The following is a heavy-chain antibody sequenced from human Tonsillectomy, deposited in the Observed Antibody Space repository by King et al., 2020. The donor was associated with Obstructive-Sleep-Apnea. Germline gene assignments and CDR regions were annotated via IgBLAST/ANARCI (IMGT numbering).Heavy chain of an antibody. V-gene: IGHV3-66*01. Sequence: VQLVESGGGLVQPGGSLRLSCAASGFTVSTNYMSWVRQAPGKGLEWVSIIYSGGSTYYADSVKGRFTISRDNPKNTLYLQMNSLRAEDTAVYYWARDSSMRGMDVWGQGTTVTVSS. J-gene: IGHJ6*02. CDR3: ARDSSMRGMDV. CDR1: GFTVSTNY. CDR2: IYSGGST.